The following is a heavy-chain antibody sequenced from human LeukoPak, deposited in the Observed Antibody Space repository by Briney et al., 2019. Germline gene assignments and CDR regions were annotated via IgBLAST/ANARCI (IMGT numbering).Heavy chain of an antibody. Sequence: ASVKVSCKASGYTFTSYGISWVRQAPGQGLEWMGWISAYNGNTNYAQKLQGRVTMTTDTSTSTAYMELRSLRSDDTAVYYCARDANYYDSSSNAFDIWGQGTMVTVSS. CDR2: ISAYNGNT. D-gene: IGHD3-22*01. CDR1: GYTFTSYG. CDR3: ARDANYYDSSSNAFDI. V-gene: IGHV1-18*01. J-gene: IGHJ3*02.